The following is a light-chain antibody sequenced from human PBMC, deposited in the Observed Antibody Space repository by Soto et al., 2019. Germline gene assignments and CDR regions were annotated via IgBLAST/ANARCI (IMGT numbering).Light chain of an antibody. Sequence: EIVLTQSPATLSLSPGERATLSCRASQSISSYLAWYQQKPGQAPRLLIYDVSNRATGIPARFSGSGSGTDFTLTINSLEPEDFASYYCQQRSDWPLTFGGGTRVEIK. CDR2: DVS. CDR3: QQRSDWPLT. CDR1: QSISSY. V-gene: IGKV3-11*01. J-gene: IGKJ4*01.